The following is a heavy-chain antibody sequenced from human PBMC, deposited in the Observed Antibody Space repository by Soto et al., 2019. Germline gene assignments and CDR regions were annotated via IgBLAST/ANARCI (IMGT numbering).Heavy chain of an antibody. V-gene: IGHV3-64D*08. CDR3: VKDDSDYDSSALDAFDI. D-gene: IGHD3-22*01. CDR2: ISNNGGST. Sequence: GGSLRLSCSASGFTFSSYAMHWVRQAPGKGLEYVSAISNNGGSTYYADSVKGRFTISRDNSKNTLYLQMSSLRAEDTAVYYCVKDDSDYDSSALDAFDIWGQGTMVTVSS. J-gene: IGHJ3*02. CDR1: GFTFSSYA.